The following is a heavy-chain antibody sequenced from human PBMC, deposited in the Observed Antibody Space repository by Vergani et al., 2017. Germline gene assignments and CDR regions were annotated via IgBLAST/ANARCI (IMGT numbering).Heavy chain of an antibody. D-gene: IGHD4-23*01. J-gene: IGHJ6*02. CDR2: ISYDGSNK. CDR1: GFTFSSYG. Sequence: QVQLVESGGGVVQPGRSLRLSCAASGFTFSSYGMHWVRQAPGKGLEWVAVISYDGSNKYYADSVKGRFTISRDNSKTTLYLQMNSLRAEDTAVYYCAKGRGGGPPQYYYYYYGMDVWGQGTTVTVSS. CDR3: AKGRGGGPPQYYYYYYGMDV. V-gene: IGHV3-30*18.